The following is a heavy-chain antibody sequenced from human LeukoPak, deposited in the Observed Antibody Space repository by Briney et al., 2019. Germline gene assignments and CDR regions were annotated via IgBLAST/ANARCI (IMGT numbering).Heavy chain of an antibody. CDR3: ARGIAARRELLFDY. V-gene: IGHV1-2*02. J-gene: IGHJ4*02. CDR2: INPNSGGT. CDR1: GYSFTSYW. Sequence: GESLKISCKGSGYSFTSYWIGWVRQAPGQGLEWMGWINPNSGGTNYAQKFQGRVTMTRDTSISTAYMELSSLRSEDTAVYYCARGIAARRELLFDYWGQGTLVTVSS. D-gene: IGHD6-6*01.